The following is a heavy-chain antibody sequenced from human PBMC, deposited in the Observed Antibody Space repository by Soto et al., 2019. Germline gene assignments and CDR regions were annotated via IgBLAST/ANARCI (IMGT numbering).Heavy chain of an antibody. CDR1: GFTFSSYS. CDR3: AGGIAYYYYGMDV. V-gene: IGHV3-21*01. J-gene: IGHJ6*02. Sequence: EVQLVESGGGLVKPGGSLRLSCAASGFTFSSYSMNWVRQAPGKGLEWVSSISSSSSYIYYADSVKGRFTISRDNAKNSLYLQMNSLRAEDTAVYYCAGGIAYYYYGMDVWGQGTTVTVSS. D-gene: IGHD6-13*01. CDR2: ISSSSSYI.